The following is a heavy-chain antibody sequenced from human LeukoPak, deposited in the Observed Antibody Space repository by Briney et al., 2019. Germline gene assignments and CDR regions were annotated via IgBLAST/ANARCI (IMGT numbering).Heavy chain of an antibody. CDR2: LYYMRGA. J-gene: IGHJ4*02. V-gene: IGHV4-59*01. CDR3: ARWTSCGGDCHILDY. D-gene: IGHD2-21*02. CDR1: GGSISSYY. Sequence: SGPTLVKPSETLSLTCTVSGGSISSYYWSWSRQPPGKGVEWIGNLYYMRGAWYKSSLKSRVTTSVDTSRNEFSLKLSSVTAADTAVYYCARWTSCGGDCHILDYWGQGILVTISS.